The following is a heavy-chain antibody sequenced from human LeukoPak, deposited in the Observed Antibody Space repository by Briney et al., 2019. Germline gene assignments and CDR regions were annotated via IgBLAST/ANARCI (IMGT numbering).Heavy chain of an antibody. V-gene: IGHV1-2*02. Sequence: GASVTVSFKASGYTFTGYYMHSVRQAPGQGLEWMGWINPKSGGTNYAQKLQGRVSMTRDTSISTGYMELSRLRAADTAVYYCARLDTATAGFNYWGQGTLVTVSS. CDR1: GYTFTGYY. J-gene: IGHJ4*02. CDR3: ARLDTATAGFNY. CDR2: INPKSGGT. D-gene: IGHD5-18*01.